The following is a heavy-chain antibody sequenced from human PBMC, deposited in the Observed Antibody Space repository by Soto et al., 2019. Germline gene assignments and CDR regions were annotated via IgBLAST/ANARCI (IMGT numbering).Heavy chain of an antibody. V-gene: IGHV3-53*01. CDR2: IYSGGST. CDR1: GFTVSSNY. D-gene: IGHD3-3*01. CDR3: ARDSIRSLEWLPAKPYYYYGMDV. J-gene: IGHJ6*02. Sequence: GGSLRLSCAASGFTVSSNYMSWVRQAPGKGLEWVSVIYSGGSTYYADSVKGRFTISRDNSKNTLYLQMNSLRAEDTAVYYCARDSIRSLEWLPAKPYYYYGMDVWGQGTTVTVSS.